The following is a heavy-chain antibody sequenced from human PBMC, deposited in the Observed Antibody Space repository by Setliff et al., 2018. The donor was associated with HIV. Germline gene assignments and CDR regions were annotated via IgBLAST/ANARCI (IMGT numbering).Heavy chain of an antibody. CDR3: ARDRSSGWSKDWFDT. D-gene: IGHD6-19*01. CDR1: GGSFSGYH. J-gene: IGHJ5*02. CDR2: INHSGRT. Sequence: SETLSLTCAVYGGSFSGYHWNWIRQPPGKGLEWIGEINHSGRTNYNPSLKSRVTISVDTSKNQFSLRLTSVTGADTAMYHCARDRSSGWSKDWFDTWGQGILVTVSS. V-gene: IGHV4-34*01.